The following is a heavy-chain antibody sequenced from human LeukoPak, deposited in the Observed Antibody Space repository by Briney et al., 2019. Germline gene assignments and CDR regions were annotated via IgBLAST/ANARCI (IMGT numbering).Heavy chain of an antibody. Sequence: LETLSLTCTVSGGSISSHYWSWIRQPPGKGLEWIGYIYYSGSTNYNPSLKSRVTISVDTSKNQFSLKLSSVTAADTAVYYCARDGGSYYLAYYFDYWGQGTLVTVSS. D-gene: IGHD1-26*01. CDR2: IYYSGST. V-gene: IGHV4-59*11. J-gene: IGHJ4*02. CDR1: GGSISSHY. CDR3: ARDGGSYYLAYYFDY.